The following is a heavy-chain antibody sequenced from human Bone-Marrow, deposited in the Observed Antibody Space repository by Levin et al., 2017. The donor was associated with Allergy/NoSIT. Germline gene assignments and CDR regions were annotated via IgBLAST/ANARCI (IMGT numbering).Heavy chain of an antibody. V-gene: IGHV3-9*01. CDR1: GFIFDDHV. Sequence: GGSLRLSCTASGFIFDDHVMHWVRQSPGKGLEWVSSISWNSAIIGYADSVKGRFTVSRDNAKNSLYLQMNSLRPEDTALYYCAAIKVDVWGQGTTVIFSS. J-gene: IGHJ6*02. CDR2: ISWNSAII. CDR3: AAIKVDV.